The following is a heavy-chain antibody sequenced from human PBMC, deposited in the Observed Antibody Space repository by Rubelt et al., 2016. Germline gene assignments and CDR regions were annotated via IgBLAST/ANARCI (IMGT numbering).Heavy chain of an antibody. Sequence: QLQLQESGPGLVKPWETLSLTCTVSGDSINSGSISSGQVYWAWIRQPLGKGLEWIGRIYTGGTTNYNPSLKSRVTLSVDTSKTQFSRKLTSVTAADTAVYYCASHRAAATFDYWGQGAPVTVSS. CDR1: GDSINSGSISSGQVY. J-gene: IGHJ4*02. CDR2: IYTGGTT. CDR3: ASHRAAATFDY. V-gene: IGHV4-39*07. D-gene: IGHD6-13*01.